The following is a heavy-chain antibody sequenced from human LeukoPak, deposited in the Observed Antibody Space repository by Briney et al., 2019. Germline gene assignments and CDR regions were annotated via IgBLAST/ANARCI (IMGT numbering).Heavy chain of an antibody. V-gene: IGHV1-18*01. D-gene: IGHD5-18*01. CDR2: ISAYNGNT. CDR1: GGTFSSYT. Sequence: ASVKVSCKASGGTFSSYTIGWVRQAPGQGLEWMGWISAYNGNTNYAQKLQGRVTMTTDTSTSTAYMELRSLRSDDTAVYYCARDTAMVTGFDYWGQGTLVTVSS. CDR3: ARDTAMVTGFDY. J-gene: IGHJ4*02.